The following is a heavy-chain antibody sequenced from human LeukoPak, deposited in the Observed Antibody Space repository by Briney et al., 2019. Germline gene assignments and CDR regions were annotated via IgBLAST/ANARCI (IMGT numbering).Heavy chain of an antibody. Sequence: PRGSPRLSCAASGFTFSYYDMSWVCQAPGKGLEWVSTISGSAGTTYYADSVKVRYTISRDNSTNTLYLQMNSLRAEDTAVYYCAPYSTSWFFRYRGQGNLGTVSS. CDR3: APYSTSWFFRY. J-gene: IGHJ4*02. D-gene: IGHD6-13*01. CDR1: GFTFSYYD. CDR2: ISGSAGTT. V-gene: IGHV3-23*01.